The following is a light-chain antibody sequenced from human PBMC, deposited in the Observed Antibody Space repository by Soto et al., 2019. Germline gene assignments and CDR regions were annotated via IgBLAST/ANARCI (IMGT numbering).Light chain of an antibody. Sequence: EIVMTPSPSLLAAFRGGSATLSCRAGQSISDTLAWYQQKPGQAPRLLIYGASTRATGIPARFSGSGSGTEFTLTISSLQAEDVAVYYCQQYSSCPRTFGQGTKVDI. CDR3: QQYSSCPRT. J-gene: IGKJ1*01. CDR2: GAS. V-gene: IGKV3-15*01. CDR1: QSISDT.